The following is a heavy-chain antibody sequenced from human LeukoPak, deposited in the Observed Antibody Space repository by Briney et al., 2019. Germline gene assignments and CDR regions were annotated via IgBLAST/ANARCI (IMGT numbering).Heavy chain of an antibody. D-gene: IGHD2-2*02. V-gene: IGHV3-23*01. Sequence: GGSLRLSCAASGFTLSSYAMSWVRQAPGKGLEWVSGFSGGDGSTSYADSVKGRFTISRDNSKNTLYLQMNSLRAEDTAVYYCAKGKVVPATIYDYWGQGTLVTVSS. CDR1: GFTLSSYA. J-gene: IGHJ4*02. CDR2: FSGGDGST. CDR3: AKGKVVPATIYDY.